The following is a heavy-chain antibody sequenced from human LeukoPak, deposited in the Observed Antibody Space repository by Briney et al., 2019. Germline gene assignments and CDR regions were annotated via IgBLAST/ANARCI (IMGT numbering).Heavy chain of an antibody. V-gene: IGHV3-30*04. CDR2: ISYDGSNK. CDR1: GFTFSNYA. Sequence: GGSLRLSCAASGFTFSNYAMHWVRQAPGKGLEWVTIISYDGSNKYYADSVKGRFTISRDNSKNTLYLQMNSLRAEDTAVYYCARDRDNVAGTRGYFDYWGQGTLVTVSS. J-gene: IGHJ4*02. D-gene: IGHD6-19*01. CDR3: ARDRDNVAGTRGYFDY.